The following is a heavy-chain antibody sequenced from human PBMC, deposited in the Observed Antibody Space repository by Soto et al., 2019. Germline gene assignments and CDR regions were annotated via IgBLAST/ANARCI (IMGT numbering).Heavy chain of an antibody. Sequence: SETLSLTCTVSGGSVNSGHYYWNWIRQPPGKGLEWIGYIYYSGSTNYNSSLKSRLSISIDTSRNQFSLKLTSVTAADTAVYYCARESSLLLPDSARKIDPWGQGILVTVSS. CDR3: ARESSLLLPDSARKIDP. J-gene: IGHJ5*01. V-gene: IGHV4-61*01. D-gene: IGHD3-10*01. CDR1: GGSVNSGHYY. CDR2: IYYSGST.